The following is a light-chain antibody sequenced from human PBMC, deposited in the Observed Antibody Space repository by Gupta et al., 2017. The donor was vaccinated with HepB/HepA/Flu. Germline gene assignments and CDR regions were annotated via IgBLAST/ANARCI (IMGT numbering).Light chain of an antibody. V-gene: IGLV6-57*03. CDR1: RDNIASNY. CDR3: QSYDSNNVV. Sequence: FMLTQPHSVSESPGKTVTISCTLSRDNIASNYVQWYQQRPGSAPNPLIYDDNNRPSGVPDRFAGSIDSSSNSASLTIAGLKAEAEDDYYCQSYDSNNVVFGGGTKLTVL. J-gene: IGLJ2*01. CDR2: DDN.